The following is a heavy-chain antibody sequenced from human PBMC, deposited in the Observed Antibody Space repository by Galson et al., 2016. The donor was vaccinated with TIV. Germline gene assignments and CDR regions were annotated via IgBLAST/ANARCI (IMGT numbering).Heavy chain of an antibody. CDR3: ARPPYCGGDCYKYDY. V-gene: IGHV1-3*01. CDR1: GYTFTHHA. Sequence: SVKVSCKASGYTFTHHALHWVRQAPGQSLEWMGCINAGNGYTKYSQMFQGRVTITRDTSASTAYMELSSLSSEDTAAYYCARPPYCGGDCYKYDYWGQETLVTVSS. D-gene: IGHD2-21*01. J-gene: IGHJ4*02. CDR2: INAGNGYT.